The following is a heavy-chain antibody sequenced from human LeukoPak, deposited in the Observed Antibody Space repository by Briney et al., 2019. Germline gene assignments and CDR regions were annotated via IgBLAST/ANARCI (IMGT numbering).Heavy chain of an antibody. CDR1: GDSISSYY. J-gene: IGHJ4*02. CDR2: ISLSGYT. D-gene: IGHD1-26*01. Sequence: SETLSLTCTVSGDSISSYYWSWIRQPPGKGLEWIGEISLSGYTGFNPSLRGRVTMSLDESKNHLSLTLTSVTAADTAIYYCSRESGPYSPFGHWGQGILVTVTT. V-gene: IGHV4-59*12. CDR3: SRESGPYSPFGH.